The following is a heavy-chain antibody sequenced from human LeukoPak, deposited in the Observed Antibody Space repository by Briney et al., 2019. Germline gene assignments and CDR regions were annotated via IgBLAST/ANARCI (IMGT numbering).Heavy chain of an antibody. Sequence: ASVKVSCKASGYTFTGYYMHWVRQATGQGLEWMGWLSPNSGNTGYAQKFQGRVTITRNTSINTAYMELSSLRSDDTAVYYCARMAVSGRDNWFDPWGPGSLVTVSS. D-gene: IGHD6-19*01. CDR1: GYTFTGYY. V-gene: IGHV1-8*03. CDR2: LSPNSGNT. CDR3: ARMAVSGRDNWFDP. J-gene: IGHJ5*02.